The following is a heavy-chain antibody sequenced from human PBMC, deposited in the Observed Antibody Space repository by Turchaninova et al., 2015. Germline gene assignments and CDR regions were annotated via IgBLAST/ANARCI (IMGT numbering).Heavy chain of an antibody. CDR2: IYYSGST. V-gene: IGHV4-39*07. CDR1: GGSISSSSDS. Sequence: QLQLQGSGPGLVKPSEPLSLTSTVSGGSISSSSDSWGWIRQPPGKGLEWIGTIYYSGSTYYNPSLKSRVNMSVDTSKNQFALKLSSVTAADTAVYYCVRDVSSGWVDYWGLGTLVTVSS. CDR3: VRDVSSGWVDY. J-gene: IGHJ4*02. D-gene: IGHD6-19*01.